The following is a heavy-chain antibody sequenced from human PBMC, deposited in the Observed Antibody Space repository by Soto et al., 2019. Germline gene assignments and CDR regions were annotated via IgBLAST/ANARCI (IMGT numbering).Heavy chain of an antibody. CDR2: IYYSGST. J-gene: IGHJ5*02. Sequence: PSETLSLTCTVSGGSISSGDYYWSWIRQHPEKGLEWIGYIYYSGSTYYNPSLKSRVTISVDTSKNQFSLKLSSVTAADTAVYYCARWWSGSRQGFDPWGQGTLVTVSS. V-gene: IGHV4-31*03. CDR1: GGSISSGDYY. CDR3: ARWWSGSRQGFDP. D-gene: IGHD3-3*01.